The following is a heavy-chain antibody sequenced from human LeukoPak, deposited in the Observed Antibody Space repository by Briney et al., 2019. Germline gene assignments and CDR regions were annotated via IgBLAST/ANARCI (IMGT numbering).Heavy chain of an antibody. J-gene: IGHJ4*02. CDR1: GGSISSSSYY. V-gene: IGHV4-39*01. CDR2: IYYSGST. CDR3: ARSVRDPRRGGVRLVFDY. Sequence: SETLSLTCTVSGGSISSSSYYWGWIRQPPGKGLEWIGSIYYSGSTYYNPSLKSRVTISVDTSKNQFSLKLSSVTAADTAVYYCARSVRDPRRGGVRLVFDYWGQGTLVTVSS. D-gene: IGHD2-8*02.